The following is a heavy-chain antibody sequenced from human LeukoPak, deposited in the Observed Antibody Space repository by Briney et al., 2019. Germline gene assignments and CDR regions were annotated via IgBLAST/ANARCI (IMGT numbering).Heavy chain of an antibody. V-gene: IGHV3-74*01. CDR1: GFTLINYW. CDR3: ARSLGGGGDY. Sequence: GGSLRLSCAASGFTLINYWMHWVRQAPGKGLVWVSRTNSDGSTTNYADSVKGRFTISRDNAKNALFLRMNSLRAEDTAVYYCARSLGGGGDYWGQGTLVTVSS. D-gene: IGHD2-15*01. J-gene: IGHJ4*02. CDR2: TNSDGSTT.